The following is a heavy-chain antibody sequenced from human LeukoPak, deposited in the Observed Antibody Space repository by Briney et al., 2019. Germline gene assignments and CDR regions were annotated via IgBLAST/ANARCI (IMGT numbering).Heavy chain of an antibody. D-gene: IGHD4-11*01. CDR3: ARDSYSKNDY. V-gene: IGHV3-48*01. CDR2: ISSSSSTI. J-gene: IGHJ4*02. CDR1: GFTSSNYW. Sequence: PGGSLSLSCAASGFTSSNYWMHWVRQAPGKGLEWVSYISSSSSTIYYGGSVKGRFTVSRDNAKNSLYLQMNSLRAEDTAVYFCARDSYSKNDYWGQGTLVTVSS.